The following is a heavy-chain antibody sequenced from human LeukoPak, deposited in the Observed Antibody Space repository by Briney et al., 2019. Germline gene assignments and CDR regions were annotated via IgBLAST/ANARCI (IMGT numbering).Heavy chain of an antibody. D-gene: IGHD2-15*01. J-gene: IGHJ6*03. Sequence: ASVKVSCKASGYTFTGYYMHWVRQAPGQGLEWMGWINPNSGGTNYAQKFQGRVTMTRDTSISTAYMELSRLRSDDTAVYYCARDWAVYCSGGSCYSYYYYMDVWGKGTTVTVSS. CDR2: INPNSGGT. CDR3: ARDWAVYCSGGSCYSYYYYMDV. V-gene: IGHV1-2*02. CDR1: GYTFTGYY.